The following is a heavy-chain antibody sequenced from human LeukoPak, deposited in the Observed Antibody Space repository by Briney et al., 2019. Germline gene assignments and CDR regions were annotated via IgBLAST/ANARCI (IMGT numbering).Heavy chain of an antibody. J-gene: IGHJ6*02. CDR2: INHSGST. CDR1: GGSFSGYY. CDR3: ARGSSTSCDVDV. V-gene: IGHV4-34*01. Sequence: SETLSLTCAVYGGSFSGYYWSWIRRPPGKGLEWIGEINHSGSTNYNPSLKSRVTISVDTSKNQFSLKLSSVTAADTAVYYCARGSSTSCDVDVWGQGTTVTVSS. D-gene: IGHD2-2*01.